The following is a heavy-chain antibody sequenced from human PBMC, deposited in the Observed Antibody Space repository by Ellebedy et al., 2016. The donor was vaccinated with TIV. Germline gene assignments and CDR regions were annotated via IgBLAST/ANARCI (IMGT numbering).Heavy chain of an antibody. J-gene: IGHJ4*02. CDR3: ARVTESYPDY. CDR1: GFTFTKYW. CDR2: IKQDGSET. D-gene: IGHD1-26*01. Sequence: GESLKISCATFGFTFTKYWMSWVRQAPGKGLEWVANIKQDGSETYFVDSVKGRFTMSRDNAKNSLYLQMNSLRAEDTAVYYCARVTESYPDYWGQGTLVTVSS. V-gene: IGHV3-7*01.